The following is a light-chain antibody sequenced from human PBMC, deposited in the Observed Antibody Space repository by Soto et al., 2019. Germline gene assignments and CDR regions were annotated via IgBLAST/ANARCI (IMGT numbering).Light chain of an antibody. CDR1: QSVSSNY. CDR2: GAS. Sequence: EIVLTQSPGTLSLSPGERATLSCRASQSVSSNYLAWYQQKPGQAPRLLISGASGRATGIPDRFSGSGSGTDFTLTIGRLEPEDFAVYYCQHYGSSATFGQGTKV. CDR3: QHYGSSAT. V-gene: IGKV3-20*01. J-gene: IGKJ1*01.